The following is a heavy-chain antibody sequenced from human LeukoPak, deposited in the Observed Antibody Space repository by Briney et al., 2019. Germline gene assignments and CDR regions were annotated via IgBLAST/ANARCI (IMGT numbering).Heavy chain of an antibody. CDR2: TYYRSKWYN. Sequence: SQTLSLTCAISGDSVSSNSAAWNWIRQSPSRGLEWLGRTYYRSKWYNDYAVSVKSRIATNPDTSKNQFSLQLNSVTPEDTAVYYCAREPTKITGTTFVYWGQGTLVTVSS. D-gene: IGHD1-7*01. J-gene: IGHJ4*02. V-gene: IGHV6-1*01. CDR3: AREPTKITGTTFVY. CDR1: GDSVSSNSAA.